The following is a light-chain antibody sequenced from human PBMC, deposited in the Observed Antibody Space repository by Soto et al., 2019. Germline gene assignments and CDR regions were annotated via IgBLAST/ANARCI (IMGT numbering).Light chain of an antibody. V-gene: IGKV1-17*01. CDR3: LQHHTFPFT. CDR2: SIS. Sequence: DIQMTQSPSSLSASVGDRVTVTCRASQGIRNDLGWFQQKPGKAPKRLIYSISRLESGVPSRFSGSESETEFTLTISSLQPEDFATYYCLQHHTFPFTFGQGTKLEIK. CDR1: QGIRND. J-gene: IGKJ2*01.